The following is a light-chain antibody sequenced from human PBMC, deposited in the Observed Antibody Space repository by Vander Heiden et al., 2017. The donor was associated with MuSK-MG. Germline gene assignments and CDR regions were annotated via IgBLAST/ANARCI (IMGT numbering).Light chain of an antibody. V-gene: IGKV3-15*01. CDR2: GAS. J-gene: IGKJ1*01. CDR1: QSVSSN. Sequence: DIVITQSPATLSVSPGERATLSCRSSQSVSSNLAWYQQKPGQAPRLLNYGASTSATGIPARFSCSGSRTEFPLTFSSLQSEHFAVYYCQQYNNWRRTFGQGTKVEIK. CDR3: QQYNNWRRT.